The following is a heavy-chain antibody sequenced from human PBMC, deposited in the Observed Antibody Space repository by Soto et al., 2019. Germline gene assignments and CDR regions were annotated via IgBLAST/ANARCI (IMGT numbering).Heavy chain of an antibody. CDR3: ARERTQLGYCSGGSCYSDDYYYYGMDV. CDR2: IIPIFGTA. J-gene: IGHJ6*02. CDR1: GGTFSSYA. V-gene: IGHV1-69*13. D-gene: IGHD2-15*01. Sequence: SVKVSCKASGGTFSSYAISWVRQAPGQGLEWMGGIIPIFGTANYAQKFQGRVTITADESTSTAYMELSSLRSEDTAVYYCARERTQLGYCSGGSCYSDDYYYYGMDVWGQGTTVTVSS.